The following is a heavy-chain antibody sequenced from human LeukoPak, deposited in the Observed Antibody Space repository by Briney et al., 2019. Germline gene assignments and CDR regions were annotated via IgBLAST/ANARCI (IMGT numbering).Heavy chain of an antibody. J-gene: IGHJ4*02. CDR1: RFTFSSYE. V-gene: IGHV3-21*01. CDR2: ISSSSSYI. CDR3: ARAPYYDSSGVLMGFDY. Sequence: GGSLRLSCATSRFTFSSYEMNWVRQAPGKGLEWVSYISSSSSYIYYADSVKGRFTISRDNAKNSLYLQMNSLRAEDTAVYYCARAPYYDSSGVLMGFDYWGQGTLVTVSS. D-gene: IGHD3-22*01.